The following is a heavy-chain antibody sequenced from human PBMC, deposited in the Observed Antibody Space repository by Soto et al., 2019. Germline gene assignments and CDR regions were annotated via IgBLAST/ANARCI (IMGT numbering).Heavy chain of an antibody. CDR1: GGTFSSYT. V-gene: IGHV1-69*02. CDR2: IIPILGIA. CDR3: ARSRGIAVAGTGFDY. J-gene: IGHJ4*02. D-gene: IGHD6-19*01. Sequence: QVQLVQSGAEVKKPGSSVKVSCKASGGTFSSYTISWVRQAPGQGLEWMGRIIPILGIANYAQKFQGRVTITADKSTSTAYMVLSSLRSEDTAVYYCARSRGIAVAGTGFDYWGQGTLVTVSS.